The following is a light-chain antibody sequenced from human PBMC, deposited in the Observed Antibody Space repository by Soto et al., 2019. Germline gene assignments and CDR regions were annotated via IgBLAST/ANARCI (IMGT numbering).Light chain of an antibody. J-gene: IGKJ1*01. Sequence: EIALTQSPVTLSLSPGERPTLSCRPSQTLTNTYLAWYQQKPSQAPRLLIFDASTRATGIPDRFSGSGSGTDFTLTISRLEAEDFAVYCCQLYGVSPKTFGQGTNVEVK. CDR1: QTLTNTY. V-gene: IGKV3-20*01. CDR2: DAS. CDR3: QLYGVSPKT.